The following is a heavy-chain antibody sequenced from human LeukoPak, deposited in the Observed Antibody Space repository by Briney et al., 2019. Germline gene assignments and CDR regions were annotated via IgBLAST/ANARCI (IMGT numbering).Heavy chain of an antibody. V-gene: IGHV1-69*02. CDR3: AVAIVVVPAATLLGTSNFDY. Sequence: SVKVSCKASGGTFSSYTISWVRQAPGQGLEWMGRIIPILGIANYAQKFQGRVTITADKSTSTACMELSSLRSEDTAVYYCAVAIVVVPAATLLGTSNFDYWGQGTLVTVSS. D-gene: IGHD2-2*01. CDR1: GGTFSSYT. J-gene: IGHJ4*02. CDR2: IIPILGIA.